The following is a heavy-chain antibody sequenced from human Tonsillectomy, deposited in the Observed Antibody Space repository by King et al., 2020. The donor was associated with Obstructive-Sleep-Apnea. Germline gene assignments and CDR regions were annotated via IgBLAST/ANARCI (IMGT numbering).Heavy chain of an antibody. D-gene: IGHD2-15*01. J-gene: IGHJ3*01. CDR2: INPNSGGT. CDR3: ARDGRQQLLEGGPHPLN. V-gene: IGHV1-2*02. Sequence: QLVQSGAEVKKPGASVKVSCKASGYTFIGYYIHWVRQAPGQGLEWMGWINPNSGGTNYAQKFQGRVTMTRDTSISTAYMELSRLRSDDTALYYCARDGRQQLLEGGPHPLNWGQGTMVTVSS. CDR1: GYTFIGYY.